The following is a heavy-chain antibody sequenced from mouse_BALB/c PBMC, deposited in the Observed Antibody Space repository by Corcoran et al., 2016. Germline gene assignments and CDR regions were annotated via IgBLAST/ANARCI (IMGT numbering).Heavy chain of an antibody. J-gene: IGHJ1*01. CDR3: ARDWDWYCDV. CDR2: INPNNGDT. D-gene: IGHD4-1*01. CDR1: GYTFTDYD. Sequence: EVQLQQSGAELVKPGASGKMSCKASGYTFTDYDMKWVKQSDGKRLEWIGDINPNNGDTSYNQKFKGKATLTVDKSASTAYMQLNSLTSEDSAVYYCARDWDWYCDVLGAGTTVTVSS. V-gene: IGHV1-26*01.